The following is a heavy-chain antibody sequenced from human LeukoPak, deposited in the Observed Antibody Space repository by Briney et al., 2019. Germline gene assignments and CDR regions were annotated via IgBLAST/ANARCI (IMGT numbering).Heavy chain of an antibody. CDR2: ISAYNGNT. Sequence: ASVKVSCKASGYTFTSYGISWVRQAPGQGLEWMGWISAYNGNTNYAQKLQGRVTMTTDTSTSTAYMELRSLRSDDTAVYYCARDPSLYYYDSSGYYGYWGQGTLVTVSS. D-gene: IGHD3-22*01. CDR1: GYTFTSYG. CDR3: ARDPSLYYYDSSGYYGY. J-gene: IGHJ4*02. V-gene: IGHV1-18*01.